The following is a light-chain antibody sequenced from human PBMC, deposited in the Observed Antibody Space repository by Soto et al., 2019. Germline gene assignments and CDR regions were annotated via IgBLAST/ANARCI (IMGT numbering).Light chain of an antibody. CDR2: SNN. J-gene: IGLJ1*01. CDR3: AAWDDSLSGYV. Sequence: QSVLTQPASASGTPGQRVTISCSGSSPNIGGNTVNWYQQFPGTAPKLLIYSNNQRPSGVPDRFSGAKSGTSASLAISGLQSEDEADYYCAAWDDSLSGYVFGTGTQLTVL. CDR1: SPNIGGNT. V-gene: IGLV1-44*01.